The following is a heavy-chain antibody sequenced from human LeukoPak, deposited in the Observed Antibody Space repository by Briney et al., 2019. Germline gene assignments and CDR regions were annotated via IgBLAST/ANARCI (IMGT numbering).Heavy chain of an antibody. V-gene: IGHV4-30-4*01. Sequence: NASETLSLTCTVSGASINSGDYYWSWIRQPPGKGLEWLGCIYYSGYTYYSPSLRSRLTMSVDTSKNPFALKLSSVTDADTAVYYCARQYSASWSDDYWGQGTLVTVSS. CDR2: IYYSGYT. D-gene: IGHD2-2*01. CDR3: ARQYSASWSDDY. CDR1: GASINSGDYY. J-gene: IGHJ4*02.